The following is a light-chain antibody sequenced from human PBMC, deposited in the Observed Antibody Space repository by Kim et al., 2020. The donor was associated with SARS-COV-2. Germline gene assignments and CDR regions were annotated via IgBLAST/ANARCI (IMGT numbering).Light chain of an antibody. J-gene: IGKJ1*01. CDR1: QSVDNN. CDR3: QEYNNWPPWT. Sequence: ETVMTQSPATLSVSPGERATLSCRASQSVDNNLAWYQQRPGQAPRLLIYDASTRATGIPARFSGSGSGTEFTLTISSLQSEDFAVYYCQEYNNWPPWTFGQGTKVDIK. V-gene: IGKV3-15*01. CDR2: DAS.